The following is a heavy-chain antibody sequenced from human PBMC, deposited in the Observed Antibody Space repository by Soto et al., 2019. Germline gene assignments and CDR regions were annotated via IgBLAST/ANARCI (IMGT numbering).Heavy chain of an antibody. CDR3: ARGGIAVAGYGMDV. V-gene: IGHV3-53*01. J-gene: IGHJ6*02. Sequence: GGSLRLSCAEVWFTVSSNYMSWVSQAPGKGLEWVSVIYSGGSTYYADSVKGRFTISRDNSKNTLYLQMNSLRAEDTAVYYCARGGIAVAGYGMDVWGQGT. CDR1: WFTVSSNY. D-gene: IGHD6-19*01. CDR2: IYSGGST.